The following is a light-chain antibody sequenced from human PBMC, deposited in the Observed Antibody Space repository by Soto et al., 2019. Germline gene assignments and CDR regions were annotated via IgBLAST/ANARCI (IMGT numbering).Light chain of an antibody. V-gene: IGKV3-20*01. CDR1: QSVSATY. CDR3: QQYGRSFT. J-gene: IGKJ4*01. Sequence: EIVLTQSPGTLSLSPGERATLSCRASQSVSATYLAWYQQKPGQAPRLLIYGASSRATGIPDRFSGSGSGIDFTLTSSRLETEDFAVYYCQQYGRSFTFGGGTKVEIK. CDR2: GAS.